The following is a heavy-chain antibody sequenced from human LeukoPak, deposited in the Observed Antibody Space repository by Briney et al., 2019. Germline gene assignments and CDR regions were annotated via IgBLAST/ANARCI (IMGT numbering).Heavy chain of an antibody. CDR2: ISSSSSTI. Sequence: GGSLRLSCAASGFTFSSYSMNWVRQAPGKGLEWVSHISSSSSTIYYADSVKGRFTISRDNAKNSLYLQMNSLRAEDTAVYYCARGPGGAVAPFCDYWGQGTLVTVSS. J-gene: IGHJ4*02. V-gene: IGHV3-48*01. CDR3: ARGPGGAVAPFCDY. D-gene: IGHD6-19*01. CDR1: GFTFSSYS.